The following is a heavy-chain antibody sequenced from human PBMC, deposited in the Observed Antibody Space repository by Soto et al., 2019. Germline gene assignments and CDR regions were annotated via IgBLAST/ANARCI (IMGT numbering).Heavy chain of an antibody. CDR3: ARGGSSSRLEYFQH. CDR1: GGSISSYY. V-gene: IGHV4-59*01. Sequence: PSETLSLTCTVSGGSISSYYWIWIRQPPGKGLEWIGYIYYSGSTNYNPSLKSRVTISVDTSKNQFSLKLSSVTAADTAVYYCARGGSSSRLEYFQHWGQGTLVTVSS. J-gene: IGHJ1*01. CDR2: IYYSGST. D-gene: IGHD6-13*01.